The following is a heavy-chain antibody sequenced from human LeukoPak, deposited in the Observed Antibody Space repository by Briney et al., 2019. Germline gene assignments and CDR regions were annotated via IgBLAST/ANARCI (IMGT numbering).Heavy chain of an antibody. CDR3: AKDATAVPGTVYMDV. CDR2: ISSSSSYI. J-gene: IGHJ6*03. Sequence: GGSLRLSCAASGFTFSSYSMNWVRQAPGKGLEWVSSISSSSSYIYYADSVKGRFTISRDNAKNSVYLQMTSLRAEDTALYYCAKDATAVPGTVYMDVWGKGTTVTISS. CDR1: GFTFSSYS. V-gene: IGHV3-21*01. D-gene: IGHD6-13*01.